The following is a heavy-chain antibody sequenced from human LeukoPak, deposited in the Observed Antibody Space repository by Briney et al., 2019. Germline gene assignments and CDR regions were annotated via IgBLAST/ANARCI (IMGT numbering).Heavy chain of an antibody. CDR2: IYTSGST. D-gene: IGHD6-19*01. Sequence: SETLSLTCTVSGGSISSYYWSWIRQPAGEGLEWIGRIYTSGSTTYSPSLKSRVTLSVDTSKNQFSLKVTSVTAADTAVYYCARGPHSSGWYSFDYWGQGTLVTVSS. V-gene: IGHV4-4*07. CDR3: ARGPHSSGWYSFDY. CDR1: GGSISSYY. J-gene: IGHJ4*02.